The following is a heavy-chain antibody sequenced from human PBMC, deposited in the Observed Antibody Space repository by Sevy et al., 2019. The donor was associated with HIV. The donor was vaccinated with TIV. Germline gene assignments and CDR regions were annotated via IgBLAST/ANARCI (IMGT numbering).Heavy chain of an antibody. CDR1: GFIFNNYA. CDR2: ISHDGSNK. V-gene: IGHV3-30*04. J-gene: IGHJ4*02. Sequence: GGSLRLSCAVSGFIFNNYAMHWVRQAPGKGLEWAAGISHDGSNKYYGDSVKGRFTISRDNSKNTVYLQMNSLRAEDTAVYYCARALSTWYYFDYWSQGTLVTVSS. D-gene: IGHD6-13*01. CDR3: ARALSTWYYFDY.